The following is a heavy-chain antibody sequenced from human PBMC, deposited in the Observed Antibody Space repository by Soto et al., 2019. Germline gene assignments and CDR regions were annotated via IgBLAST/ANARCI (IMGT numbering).Heavy chain of an antibody. CDR3: ARGVRPDM. J-gene: IGHJ3*02. CDR1: GFTFSDSY. Sequence: QIQLVESGGGVVKPGGSLRLSCAASGFTFSDSYMSWIRQAPGKGLERLSYISSSGTSIYYEDSVKGRLTVSRDNAKNSLYLQMNSLRAEDTAVYFCARGVRPDMWGHGTMVIVSS. CDR2: ISSSGTSI. V-gene: IGHV3-11*01.